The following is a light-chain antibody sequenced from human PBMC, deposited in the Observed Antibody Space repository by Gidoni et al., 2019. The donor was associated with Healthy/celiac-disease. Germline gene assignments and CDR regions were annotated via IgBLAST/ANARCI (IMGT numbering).Light chain of an antibody. J-gene: IGKJ1*01. CDR2: KAS. CDR1: QSISSW. V-gene: IGKV1-5*03. CDR3: QQYSSYSWT. Sequence: DIQMTQSPPTLSAFVGDRVTITCRASQSISSWLAWYQQKPGKAPKLLISKASTLESGVPSMFSGSGAGTEFALTISSLQPDDFATYYCQQYSSYSWTFXXXTKVEIK.